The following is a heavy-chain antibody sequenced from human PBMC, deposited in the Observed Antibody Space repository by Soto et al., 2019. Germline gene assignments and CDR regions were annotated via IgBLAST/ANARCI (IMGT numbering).Heavy chain of an antibody. CDR3: ARDRIVALPAGIEGYYYYMDV. D-gene: IGHD2-2*01. CDR2: FDPEDGET. V-gene: IGHV1-24*01. CDR1: GYTLTELS. J-gene: IGHJ6*03. Sequence: ASVKVSCKVSGYTLTELSMHWVRQAPGKGLEWMGGFDPEDGETIYAQKFQGRVTMTEDTSTDTAYMELSSLRSEDTAVYYCARDRIVALPAGIEGYYYYMDVWGKGTTVTVSS.